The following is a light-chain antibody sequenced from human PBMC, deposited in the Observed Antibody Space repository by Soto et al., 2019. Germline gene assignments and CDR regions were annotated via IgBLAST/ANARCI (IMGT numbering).Light chain of an antibody. V-gene: IGKV1-9*01. CDR2: AAF. CDR3: QQLYDYPIT. Sequence: IQLTQSPSSLSASVGDRVNITCRASQGISSYLAWYQQKPGKAPNLLIYAAFTLESGVPSRFSGRASGGDFPLPLSRPQPGDFATYYCQQLYDYPITFGPGTKVDVK. CDR1: QGISSY. J-gene: IGKJ3*01.